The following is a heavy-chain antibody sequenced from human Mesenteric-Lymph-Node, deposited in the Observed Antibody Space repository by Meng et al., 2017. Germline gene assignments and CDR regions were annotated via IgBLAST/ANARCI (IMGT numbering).Heavy chain of an antibody. CDR2: IYPGDSDT. J-gene: IGHJ6*02. D-gene: IGHD2/OR15-2a*01. V-gene: IGHV5-51*01. CDR3: ARNSHKNGMDV. CDR1: GYRFTSYW. Sequence: KVSCKGSGYRFTSYWIGWVRQMPGKGLEWMGIIYPGDSDTRYSPSFQGQVTISADKSISTAYLQWNSLRAEDTAVYYCARNSHKNGMDVWGQGTTVTVSS.